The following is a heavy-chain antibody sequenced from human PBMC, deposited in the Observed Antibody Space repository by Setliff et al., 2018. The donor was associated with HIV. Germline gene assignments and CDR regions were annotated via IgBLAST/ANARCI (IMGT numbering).Heavy chain of an antibody. Sequence: GASVKVSCKPSGGTFSSYAISWVRQAPGQGLEWMGGIIPMFGRVNYAQKLQGRVTITADESTNTAYMELSSLRAEDTAVYFCASGPLVYYDSPGAFDIWGQGTMVTVSS. CDR2: IIPMFGRV. D-gene: IGHD3-22*01. V-gene: IGHV1-69*13. J-gene: IGHJ3*02. CDR1: GGTFSSYA. CDR3: ASGPLVYYDSPGAFDI.